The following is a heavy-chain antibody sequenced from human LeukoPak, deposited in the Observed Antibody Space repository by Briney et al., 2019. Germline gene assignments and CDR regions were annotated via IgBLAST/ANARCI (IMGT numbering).Heavy chain of an antibody. CDR2: INHSGST. V-gene: IGHV4-34*01. Sequence: SETLSLTCAVYGGSFSGYYWSWIRQPPGKGLEWIGEINHSGSTNYNPSLKSRVTISVDTSKNQFSLKLSSVTAADTAVYYCARGCYLILEWLLYDSPYYFDYWGQGTLVTVSS. D-gene: IGHD3-3*01. J-gene: IGHJ4*02. CDR1: GGSFSGYY. CDR3: ARGCYLILEWLLYDSPYYFDY.